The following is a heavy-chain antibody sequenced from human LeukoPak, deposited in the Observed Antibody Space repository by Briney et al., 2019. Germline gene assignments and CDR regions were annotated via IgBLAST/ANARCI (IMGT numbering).Heavy chain of an antibody. CDR3: ARDMAVGEMATITDDY. CDR2: ISSSSSYI. Sequence: PGGSLRLSCAASGFTFSSYSMNWVRQAPGKGLEWVSSISSSSSYIYYPDSVKGRFTISRDNAKNSLYLQMNSLRAEDTAVYYCARDMAVGEMATITDDYWGQGTLVTVSS. CDR1: GFTFSSYS. J-gene: IGHJ4*02. V-gene: IGHV3-21*01. D-gene: IGHD5-24*01.